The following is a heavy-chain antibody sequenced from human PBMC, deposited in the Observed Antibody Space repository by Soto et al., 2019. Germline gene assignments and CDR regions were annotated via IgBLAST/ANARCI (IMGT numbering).Heavy chain of an antibody. CDR1: GFTFSSYA. V-gene: IGHV3-23*01. J-gene: IGHJ4*02. Sequence: GGSLRLSCAASGFTFSSYAMSWVRKGQGKGLEWVQAISGRGGSTDYADSVKGRFTISRDNSKNTLYLQKNSLRAEDTAVYYCAKALGDGEDDWGQGTLVTVSS. CDR3: AKALGDGEDD. D-gene: IGHD3-10*01. CDR2: ISGRGGST.